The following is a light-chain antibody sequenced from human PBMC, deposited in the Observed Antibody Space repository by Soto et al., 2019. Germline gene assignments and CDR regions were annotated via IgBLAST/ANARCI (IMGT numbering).Light chain of an antibody. V-gene: IGKV1-39*01. CDR3: QQAFSAPLT. CDR1: QNIKKF. Sequence: DIQMTQSPTSLSAPVGDSVTITCRASQNIKKFLNWDQQKPGTAPKLLIYTASSVQAGFPSRFSGSGSGTDFILTISNLQPEDFATYSCQQAFSAPLTFGGGTRVEI. CDR2: TAS. J-gene: IGKJ4*01.